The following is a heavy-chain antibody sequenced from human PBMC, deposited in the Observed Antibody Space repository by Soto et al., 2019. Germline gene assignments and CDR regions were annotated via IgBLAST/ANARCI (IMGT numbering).Heavy chain of an antibody. CDR3: ARDEDWHSYYGMDV. CDR1: GFTFSSDR. D-gene: IGHD3-9*01. CDR2: IGSSSSYI. V-gene: IGHV3-21*01. J-gene: IGHJ6*02. Sequence: GGALRGSCGASGFTFSSDRMNWVRQAPGKGLEGVSSIGSSSSYISYAISVKGRFTISRDNATHSLSLQMISLRAEHTPVYYCARDEDWHSYYGMDVWGQGTTVTVSS.